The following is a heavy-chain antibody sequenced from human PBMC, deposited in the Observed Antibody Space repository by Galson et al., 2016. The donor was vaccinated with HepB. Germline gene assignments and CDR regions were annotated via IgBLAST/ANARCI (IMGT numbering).Heavy chain of an antibody. CDR1: GFTFSSYE. CDR3: ARGLYYDFWRPRPQYHGMDV. D-gene: IGHD3-3*01. CDR2: ISRGGSTI. Sequence: SLRLSCAASGFTFSSYEMNWVRQAPGKGLEWVADISRGGSTINYADSVKGRFTISRDNAKNSLYLQMNSLRAEDMAVYYCARGLYYDFWRPRPQYHGMDVWGQGTTVTVSS. J-gene: IGHJ6*02. V-gene: IGHV3-48*03.